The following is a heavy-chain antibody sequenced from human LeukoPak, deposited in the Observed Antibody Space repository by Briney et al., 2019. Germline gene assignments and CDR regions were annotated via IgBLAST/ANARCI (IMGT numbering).Heavy chain of an antibody. CDR3: ARKMVSAYYFDY. D-gene: IGHD3-10*01. CDR2: MIPNSGNT. V-gene: IGHV1-8*01. J-gene: IGHJ4*02. CDR1: GYTFTSYD. Sequence: ASVKVSCKASGYTFTSYDINWVRQATGQGLEWMGWMIPNSGNTGYAQKFQGRVTMTRDTSTSTVYMELSSLRSEDTAVYYCARKMVSAYYFDYWGQGTLVTVSS.